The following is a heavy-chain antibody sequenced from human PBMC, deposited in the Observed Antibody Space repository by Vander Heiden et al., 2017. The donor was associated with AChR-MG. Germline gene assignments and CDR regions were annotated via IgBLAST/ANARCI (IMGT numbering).Heavy chain of an antibody. J-gene: IGHJ4*02. CDR3: ARPRYSGYVDY. D-gene: IGHD5-12*01. V-gene: IGHV4-39*01. CDR2: IYYSGST. CDR1: GGSISSSSYY. Sequence: QLPLQESGPGLVKPSETLSLTCTVPGGSISSSSYYWGWIRQPPGKGLEWIGSIYYSGSTYYNPSLKSRVTISVDTSKNQFSLKLSSVTAADTAVYYCARPRYSGYVDYWGQGTLVTVSS.